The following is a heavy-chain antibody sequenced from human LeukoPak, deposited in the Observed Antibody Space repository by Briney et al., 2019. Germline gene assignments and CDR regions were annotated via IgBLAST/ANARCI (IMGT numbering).Heavy chain of an antibody. V-gene: IGHV3-21*01. D-gene: IGHD3-3*01. CDR1: GFTFSSYS. J-gene: IGHJ4*02. Sequence: GGSLRLSCAASGFTFSSYSMNWVRQAPGKGLEWVSSISSSSSYIYYADSLKGRFTISRDNAKNSLYLQMNSLRAEDTAVYYCASSITISLSYYFVYWGQGTLVTVSS. CDR2: ISSSSSYI. CDR3: ASSITISLSYYFVY.